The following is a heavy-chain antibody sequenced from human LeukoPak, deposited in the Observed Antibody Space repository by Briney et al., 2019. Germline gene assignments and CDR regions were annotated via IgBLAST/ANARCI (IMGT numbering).Heavy chain of an antibody. J-gene: IGHJ6*02. CDR1: GYTFSSYD. V-gene: IGHV1-8*01. Sequence: ASVKVSCKASGYTFSSYDINWVRQATGQGLEWLGWMNPNSGNTGYAQKFQGRVTMTRNTAISTAYMELSSLRSEDTAVYYCARGRGSYYYYGMDVWGQGTTVTVSS. D-gene: IGHD2-15*01. CDR2: MNPNSGNT. CDR3: ARGRGSYYYYGMDV.